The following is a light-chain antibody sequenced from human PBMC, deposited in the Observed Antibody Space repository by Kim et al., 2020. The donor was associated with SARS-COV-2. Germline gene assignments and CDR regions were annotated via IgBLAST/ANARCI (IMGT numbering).Light chain of an antibody. CDR3: QQYYSYPPGT. J-gene: IGKJ1*01. CDR1: QGISSY. CDR2: AAS. Sequence: AIRITQSPSSLSASTGDRVTITCRASQGISSYLAWYQQKPGKAPKLLIYAASTLQSGVPSRFSGSGSGTDFTLTISCLQSEDFATYYYQQYYSYPPGTFGQGTKVDIK. V-gene: IGKV1-8*01.